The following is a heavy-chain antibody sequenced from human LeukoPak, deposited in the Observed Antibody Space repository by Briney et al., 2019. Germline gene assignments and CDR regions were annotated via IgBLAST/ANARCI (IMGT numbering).Heavy chain of an antibody. CDR2: IYHSGST. D-gene: IGHD3-16*01. CDR1: GDSISGSNW. V-gene: IGHV4-4*02. J-gene: IGHJ4*02. Sequence: GTLSLTCDVSGDSISGSNWWNWVRQPPGKGLEWIGGIYHSGSTNYNPSLKSRVTISVDTSKNQFSLKLSSVTAADTAVYYCARESGGAFDYWGQGTLVTVSS. CDR3: ARESGGAFDY.